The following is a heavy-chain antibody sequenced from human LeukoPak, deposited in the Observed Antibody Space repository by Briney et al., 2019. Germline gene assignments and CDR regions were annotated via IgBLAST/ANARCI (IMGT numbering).Heavy chain of an antibody. D-gene: IGHD2-2*01. V-gene: IGHV1-69*05. Sequence: ASVKVSCKASGGTFSSYAISWVRQAPGQGLEWTGGIIPIFGTANYAQKFQGRVTITTDESTSTAYMELSSLRSEDTAVYYCARDFLDCSSTSCHAEAQFDPWGQGTLVTVSS. CDR2: IIPIFGTA. CDR3: ARDFLDCSSTSCHAEAQFDP. CDR1: GGTFSSYA. J-gene: IGHJ5*02.